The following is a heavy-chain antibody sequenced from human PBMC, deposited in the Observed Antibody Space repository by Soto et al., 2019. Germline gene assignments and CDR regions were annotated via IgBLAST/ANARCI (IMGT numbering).Heavy chain of an antibody. Sequence: EVQLVESGGGLVKPGGSLRLSCAASGFTFSNAYMNWVRQAPGKGLEWVGRIKTKADGGATDYAAPVRDRFTISRDDSKNTLYLKMNSLKTEDTAVYYCTTAAGTPYYYYYTLDVWGQGATVAVSS. CDR2: IKTKADGGAT. V-gene: IGHV3-15*07. J-gene: IGHJ6*02. CDR3: TTAAGTPYYYYYTLDV. D-gene: IGHD3-22*01. CDR1: GFTFSNAY.